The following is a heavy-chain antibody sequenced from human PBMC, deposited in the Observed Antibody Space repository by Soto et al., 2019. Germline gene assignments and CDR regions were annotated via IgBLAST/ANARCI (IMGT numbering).Heavy chain of an antibody. CDR1: GGSISSGGYC. V-gene: IGHV4-31*03. CDR2: TKYSGST. D-gene: IGHD3-16*01. Sequence: QVQLQESGPGLVKPSQTLSLTCTASGGSISSGGYCWSWIRQHPGKGLEWIGYTKYSGSTYYNPSLKSRVTISVDTSKNQFSLKLSSVTAADTAVYYCARDYGGAWYFDLWGRGTLVTVSS. CDR3: ARDYGGAWYFDL. J-gene: IGHJ2*01.